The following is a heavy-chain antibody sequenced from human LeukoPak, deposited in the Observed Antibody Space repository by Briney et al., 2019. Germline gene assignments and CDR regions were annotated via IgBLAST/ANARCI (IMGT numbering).Heavy chain of an antibody. J-gene: IGHJ3*01. D-gene: IGHD1-26*01. Sequence: PGGSLRLSCAASGFTSSNALMTGVRQAPGKGLEWVGHIKSKSDGGTTDCAAAVKGRFTISRDDSKNALYLQMNSLKTEDTALHYCTTWDGVDWGQGTMVTVSS. CDR2: IKSKSDGGTT. V-gene: IGHV3-15*01. CDR1: GFTSSNAL. CDR3: TTWDGVD.